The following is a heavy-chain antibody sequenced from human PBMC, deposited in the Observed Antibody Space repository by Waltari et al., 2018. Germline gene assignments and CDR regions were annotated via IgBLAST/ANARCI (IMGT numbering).Heavy chain of an antibody. J-gene: IGHJ1*01. CDR3: GRIAFGDEGGYFQY. V-gene: IGHV4-39*01. D-gene: IGHD4-17*01. CDR1: GGSISTNYN. Sequence: QLQLQESGPGLVQPSETLSLTCTVSGGSISTNYNWGWIRQPPGKGLEWMGNMHYRGSTFYNPSLESRVTISLDTWKNQFSLRLSSVGAADTAVYFCGRIAFGDEGGYFQYWGQGTLVTVSS. CDR2: MHYRGST.